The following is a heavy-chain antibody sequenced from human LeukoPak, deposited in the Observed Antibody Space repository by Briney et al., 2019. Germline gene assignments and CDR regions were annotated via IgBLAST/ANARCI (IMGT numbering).Heavy chain of an antibody. J-gene: IGHJ4*02. Sequence: GGSLRLSCAASGFTFDDYAMHWVRHAPGKGLEWVSGISWNSGSIGYADSVKGRFTISRDNAKNSLYLQMNSLRAEDTALYFFTQETAYEILTGYFSHWGQGTLVTVSS. D-gene: IGHD3-9*01. CDR1: GFTFDDYA. V-gene: IGHV3-9*01. CDR3: TQETAYEILTGYFSH. CDR2: ISWNSGSI.